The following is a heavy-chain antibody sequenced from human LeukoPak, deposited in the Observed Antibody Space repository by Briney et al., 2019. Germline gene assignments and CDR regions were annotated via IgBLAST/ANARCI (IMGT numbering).Heavy chain of an antibody. J-gene: IGHJ4*02. CDR3: ARVKYGGNSY. D-gene: IGHD4-23*01. CDR1: GFTFSSYS. Sequence: GGSLRLSCAASGFTFSSYSMNWVRQAPGKGLEWVANIKQDGSEKYYVDSVKGRFTISRDNAKNSLYLQMNSLRAEDTAVYYCARVKYGGNSYWGQGTLVTVSS. CDR2: IKQDGSEK. V-gene: IGHV3-7*01.